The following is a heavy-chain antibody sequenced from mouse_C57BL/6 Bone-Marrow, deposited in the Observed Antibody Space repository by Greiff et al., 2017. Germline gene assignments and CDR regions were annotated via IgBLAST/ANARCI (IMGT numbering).Heavy chain of an antibody. Sequence: QVQLQQSGAELARPGASVKLSCKASGYTFTSYGISWVKQRTGQGLEWIGEIYPRSGNTYYNEKFKGKATLTADKSSSTAYMQLSSLTSEDSAVYFCARLGPYPYYFDYWGQGTTLTVSS. V-gene: IGHV1-81*01. D-gene: IGHD2-10*01. CDR3: ARLGPYPYYFDY. CDR2: IYPRSGNT. CDR1: GYTFTSYG. J-gene: IGHJ2*01.